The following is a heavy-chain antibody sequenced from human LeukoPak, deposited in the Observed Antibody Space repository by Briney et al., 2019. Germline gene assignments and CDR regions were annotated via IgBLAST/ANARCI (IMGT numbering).Heavy chain of an antibody. CDR3: ARAGPNNYYDSSGYALAFDI. CDR1: GYTFTSYY. Sequence: GASVKVSCKASGYTFTSYYMHWVRQAPGQGLEWMGIINPSGGSTSYAQKFQGRVTMTRDTSTSTVYMELSSLRSEATAVYYCARAGPNNYYDSSGYALAFDIWGQGTMVTVSS. J-gene: IGHJ3*02. V-gene: IGHV1-46*01. CDR2: INPSGGST. D-gene: IGHD3-22*01.